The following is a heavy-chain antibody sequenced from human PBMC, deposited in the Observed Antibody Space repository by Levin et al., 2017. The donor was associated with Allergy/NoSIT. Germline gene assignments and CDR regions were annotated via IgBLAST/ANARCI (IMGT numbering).Heavy chain of an antibody. Sequence: GGSLRLSCAASGFTFSSYGMHWVRQAPGKGLEWVAVISYDGSNKYYADSVKGRFTISRDNSKNTLYLQMNSLRAEDTAVYYCANLHPYSGYEDYWGQGTLVTVSS. J-gene: IGHJ4*02. CDR1: GFTFSSYG. CDR2: ISYDGSNK. V-gene: IGHV3-30*18. D-gene: IGHD5-12*01. CDR3: ANLHPYSGYEDY.